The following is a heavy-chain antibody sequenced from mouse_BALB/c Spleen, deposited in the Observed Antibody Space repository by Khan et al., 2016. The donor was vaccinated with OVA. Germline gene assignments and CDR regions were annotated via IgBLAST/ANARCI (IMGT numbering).Heavy chain of an antibody. CDR3: AITARIKY. CDR2: ISYSGST. Sequence: EVQLQESGPGLVTPSQSLSLTCTVTGYSITSGYGWNWLRPFPGNKLEWVGYISYSGSTNYNPSLKSRISITRDTSNNQFFLQLNSVTTEDTATYYCAITARIKYWGQGTTLTVSS. J-gene: IGHJ2*01. CDR1: GYSITSGYG. D-gene: IGHD1-2*01. V-gene: IGHV3-2*02.